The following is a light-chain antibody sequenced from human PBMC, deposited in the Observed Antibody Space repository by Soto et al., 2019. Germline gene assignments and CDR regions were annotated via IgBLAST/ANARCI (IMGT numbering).Light chain of an antibody. V-gene: IGKV1-5*01. CDR1: HIISGW. Sequence: DIQMTQSPLTLSASVGDRVTITCRASHIISGWLAWYQQKAGKAPKLLIYDTSNLGSGVPPRISGSASGAESTLTINTLQPDDSATYYCQQYSLYPETFGQGTTVEI. CDR3: QQYSLYPET. J-gene: IGKJ1*01. CDR2: DTS.